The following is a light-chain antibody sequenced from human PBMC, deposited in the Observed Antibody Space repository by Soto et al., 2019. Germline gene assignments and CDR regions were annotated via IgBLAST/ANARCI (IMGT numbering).Light chain of an antibody. CDR1: SSDIGGYNY. Sequence: QSALTQPASVSGSPGQAITISCTGTSSDIGGYNYVSWYDHHPGKAPRLIIYEVSNRPSGVSIRFSGPKSGNTAFLTISGLQAEDEAHYYCSSYRTTSPCVFGTGTKVTAL. J-gene: IGLJ1*01. CDR3: SSYRTTSPCV. CDR2: EVS. V-gene: IGLV2-14*01.